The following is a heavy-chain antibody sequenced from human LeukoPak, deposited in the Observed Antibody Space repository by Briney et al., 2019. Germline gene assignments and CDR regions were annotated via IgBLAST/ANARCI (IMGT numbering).Heavy chain of an antibody. CDR1: GFTFSSYA. CDR3: ATDNPP. CDR2: ISSGSSDI. J-gene: IGHJ5*02. Sequence: GGSLRLSCAASGFTFSSYAMSWVRQTPGKGLEWVSSISSGSSDIYYADSVKGRFIIFRDNAKSSLYLQMNSLRVEDTAVYYCATDNPPWGQGTLVTVSS. D-gene: IGHD1-1*01. V-gene: IGHV3-21*01.